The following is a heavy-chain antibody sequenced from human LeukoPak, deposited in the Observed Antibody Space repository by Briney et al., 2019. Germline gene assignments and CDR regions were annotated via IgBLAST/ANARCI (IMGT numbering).Heavy chain of an antibody. Sequence: SQTLSLTCTISGASISTGGFYWIWNRQPPGEGVEWIGNIYYTGSLDYTASLWSRLTISLDTSKNRFSLKLNSVTAADTAVYYCARDHSYYFGAQTSTLDVWGQGTAVTVSS. CDR2: IYYTGSL. CDR3: ARDHSYYFGAQTSTLDV. D-gene: IGHD3-10*01. V-gene: IGHV4-31*03. CDR1: GASISTGGFY. J-gene: IGHJ6*02.